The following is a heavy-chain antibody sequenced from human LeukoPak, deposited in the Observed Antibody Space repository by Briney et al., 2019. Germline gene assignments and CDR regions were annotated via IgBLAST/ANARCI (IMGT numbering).Heavy chain of an antibody. CDR3: ASRSYGSGKYYFDY. V-gene: IGHV5-51*01. CDR2: IYPGDSDT. J-gene: IGHJ4*02. D-gene: IGHD3-10*01. Sequence: KRGGSLKISCKGSGYSFTSYWIGWVRQMPGKELEWMGIIYPGDSDTRYSPPFQGQVTISADKSISTAYLQWSSLKSSDNAMYYCASRSYGSGKYYFDYWGQGTLVTVSS. CDR1: GYSFTSYW.